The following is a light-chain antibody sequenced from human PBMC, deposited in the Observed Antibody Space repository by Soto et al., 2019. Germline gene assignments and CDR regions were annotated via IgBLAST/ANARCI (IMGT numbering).Light chain of an antibody. CDR2: LDSAGRH. Sequence: QLVLTQSPSASASLGASVKLTCTLSSGHSTYAIAWHQQQPEKGPRFLMNLDSAGRHSKGDEIPDRFSGSSSGAERYLTLSSRQSEDEADYYCQTWGTGFRVFGGGTKLTVL. V-gene: IGLV4-69*01. CDR1: SGHSTYA. CDR3: QTWGTGFRV. J-gene: IGLJ3*02.